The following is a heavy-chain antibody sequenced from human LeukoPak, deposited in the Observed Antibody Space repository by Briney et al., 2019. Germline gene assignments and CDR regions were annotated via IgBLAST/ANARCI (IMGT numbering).Heavy chain of an antibody. V-gene: IGHV3-7*01. J-gene: IGHJ4*02. CDR2: IKQDGSEK. CDR1: GFTFSSYW. CDR3: ARVPAAISPLYCFDY. Sequence: AGGSLRPSCAASGFTFSSYWMSWVRQAPGKGLEWVANIKQDGSEKYYVDSVKGRFTISRDNAKNSLYLQMNSLRAEDTAVYYRARVPAAISPLYCFDYWGQGTLVTVSS. D-gene: IGHD2-2*02.